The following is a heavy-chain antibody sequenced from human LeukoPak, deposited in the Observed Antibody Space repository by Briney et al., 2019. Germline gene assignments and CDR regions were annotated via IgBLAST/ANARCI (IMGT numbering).Heavy chain of an antibody. CDR3: AKDWSVGVEMANN. J-gene: IGHJ4*02. CDR2: ISWNSGSI. D-gene: IGHD5-24*01. V-gene: IGHV3-9*01. Sequence: GGSLRLSCAASGFTLDDYAMHWVRQAPGKGLEWVSGISWNSGSIVYADSVQGRFTISRDTAKNSLYLQMNSLRAEDTALYYCAKDWSVGVEMANNWGQGTLVTVSS. CDR1: GFTLDDYA.